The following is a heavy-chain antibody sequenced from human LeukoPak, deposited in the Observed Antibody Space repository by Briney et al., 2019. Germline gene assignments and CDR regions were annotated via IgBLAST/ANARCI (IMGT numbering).Heavy chain of an antibody. V-gene: IGHV3-9*01. Sequence: GGSLRLSCAASGFTFGDYAMHWVRQAPGKGLEWVSGTTWNGGSIGYADSVKGRFTISRDNAKNSLYLEMNSLWREDTAFYYCANGEGRGGDGMDVWGQGTTVTVSS. J-gene: IGHJ6*02. CDR3: ANGEGRGGDGMDV. CDR1: GFTFGDYA. CDR2: TTWNGGSI.